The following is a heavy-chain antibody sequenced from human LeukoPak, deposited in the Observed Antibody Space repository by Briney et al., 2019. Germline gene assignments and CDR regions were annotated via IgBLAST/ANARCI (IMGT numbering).Heavy chain of an antibody. CDR2: IYHSGST. J-gene: IGHJ5*02. Sequence: SETLSLTCAVSGGSISSGGYSWSWIRQPPGKGLEWIGYIYHSGSTYYNPSLKSRVTISVDRSMNQFSLKLSSVTAADTAVYYCARGKTYDYVWGSYRYRNWFDPWGQGTLVTVSS. V-gene: IGHV4-30-2*01. CDR3: ARGKTYDYVWGSYRYRNWFDP. D-gene: IGHD3-16*02. CDR1: GGSISSGGYS.